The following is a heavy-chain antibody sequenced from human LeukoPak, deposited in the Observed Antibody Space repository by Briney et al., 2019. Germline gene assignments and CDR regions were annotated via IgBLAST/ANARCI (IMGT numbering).Heavy chain of an antibody. D-gene: IGHD2-2*01. Sequence: SETLSLTCTVSGGSISSYYWSWIRQPPGKGLEWIGSIYYSGSTYYNPSLKSRVTISVDTSKNQFSLKLSSVTAADTAVYYCARVFWGPIVVVPDVAFDIWGQGTMVTVSS. CDR3: ARVFWGPIVVVPDVAFDI. CDR2: IYYSGST. V-gene: IGHV4-59*12. J-gene: IGHJ3*02. CDR1: GGSISSYY.